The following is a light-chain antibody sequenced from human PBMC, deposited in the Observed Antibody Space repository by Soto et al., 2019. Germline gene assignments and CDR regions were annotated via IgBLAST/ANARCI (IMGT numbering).Light chain of an antibody. CDR1: QSVSSSF. V-gene: IGKV3-20*01. Sequence: EILLTQSPGTLSLSPGERATLSCRASQSVSSSFLAWYQQQPGQAPLLLIYGSSSSATVTPELCSGSWSGTDFTIIISRQAPEDSAEYYCQQYGSSPLTFGGGTKVEIK. CDR3: QQYGSSPLT. CDR2: GSS. J-gene: IGKJ4*01.